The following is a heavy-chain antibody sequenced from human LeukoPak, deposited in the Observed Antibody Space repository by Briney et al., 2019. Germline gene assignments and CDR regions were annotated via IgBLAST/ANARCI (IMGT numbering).Heavy chain of an antibody. D-gene: IGHD5-24*01. Sequence: ASVKVSCKASGYTFTSYGISWVRQAPGQGLEWMGWISAYNGNTNYAQKLQGRVTMTTDTSTSTAYMELRSLRSDDTAVYYCARVPVEMATILVGCVDYWGQGTLVTVSS. V-gene: IGHV1-18*01. CDR1: GYTFTSYG. CDR3: ARVPVEMATILVGCVDY. CDR2: ISAYNGNT. J-gene: IGHJ4*02.